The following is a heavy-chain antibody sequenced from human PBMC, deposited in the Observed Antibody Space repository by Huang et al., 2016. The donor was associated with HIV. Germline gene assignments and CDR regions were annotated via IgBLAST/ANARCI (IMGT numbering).Heavy chain of an antibody. CDR2: INPKDGGT. CDR3: ARDWSFGSSTSPAD. J-gene: IGHJ4*02. D-gene: IGHD6-6*01. CDR1: GYTYTDSN. Sequence: QVQLVQSGAEVKNPGASVRVSCKASGYTYTDSNIHWVRQAPGQGREVMGWINPKDGGTIYAQRCQGRITMTRDTTISTVHMDRRRIQSDDTAVYFCARDWSFGSSTSPADWGQGTLVTVSS. V-gene: IGHV1-2*02.